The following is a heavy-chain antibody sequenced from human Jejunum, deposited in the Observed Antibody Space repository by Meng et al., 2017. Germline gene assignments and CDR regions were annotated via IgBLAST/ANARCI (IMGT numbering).Heavy chain of an antibody. J-gene: IGHJ4*02. CDR2: IYYSGST. Sequence: QLQLQESGPGWVKPSETLSLTCPFSGGSIRSFTSYWGWIRQSPGKGLEWIGNIYYSGSTYYNPSLKSRVVISVDKSKNQFSLKLSSVTAADTAVYYCARALGTYGTFFDYWGQGTLVTVSS. CDR3: ARALGTYGTFFDY. CDR1: GGSIRSFTSY. D-gene: IGHD2-8*01. V-gene: IGHV4-39*07.